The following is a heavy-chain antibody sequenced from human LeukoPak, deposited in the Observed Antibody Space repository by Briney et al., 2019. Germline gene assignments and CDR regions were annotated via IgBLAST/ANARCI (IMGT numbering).Heavy chain of an antibody. V-gene: IGHV3-30*18. CDR2: ISYDGSNK. J-gene: IGHJ4*02. Sequence: GGSLRLSCAASGFTFSSYGIHWVRQAPGKGLEWVAVISYDGSNKYYADSEKGRFTISRDNSKNTLYLQMNSLRAEDTAVYYCAKAPIAAAGIYYFDYWGQGTLVTVSS. CDR3: AKAPIAAAGIYYFDY. CDR1: GFTFSSYG. D-gene: IGHD6-13*01.